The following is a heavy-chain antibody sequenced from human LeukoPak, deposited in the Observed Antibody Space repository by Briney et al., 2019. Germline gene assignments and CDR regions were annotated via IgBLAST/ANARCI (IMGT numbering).Heavy chain of an antibody. Sequence: ASETLSLTCAVYGGSFSGYYWSWIRQPPGKGLEWIGEINHSGSTDYNPSLKSRVTISVDTSKNQFSLKLSSVTAADTAVYYCARVYYYYYGMGVWGQGTTVTVSS. V-gene: IGHV4-34*01. CDR3: ARVYYYYYGMGV. J-gene: IGHJ6*02. CDR1: GGSFSGYY. CDR2: INHSGST.